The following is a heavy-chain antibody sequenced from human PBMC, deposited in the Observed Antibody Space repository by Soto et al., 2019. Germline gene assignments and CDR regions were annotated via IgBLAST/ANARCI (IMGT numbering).Heavy chain of an antibody. CDR1: GFTFSVFG. J-gene: IGHJ4*02. D-gene: IGHD3-3*01. V-gene: IGHV3-30*18. CDR2: ISNDGNSE. Sequence: ESGGGVVQPGRSLRLSCAASGFTFSVFGMHWVRQAPGKGLEWVAVISNDGNSEHYADSVKGRFTISRDNSKNTFYLQMNSMRVEDTAVYYCAKTITTIGVSSTGRGALLDNWGQGILVSVSS. CDR3: AKTITTIGVSSTGRGALLDN.